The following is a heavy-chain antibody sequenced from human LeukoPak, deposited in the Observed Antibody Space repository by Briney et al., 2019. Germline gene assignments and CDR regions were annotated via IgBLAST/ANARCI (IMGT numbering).Heavy chain of an antibody. CDR3: ARFFTINWNDQFIDS. Sequence: ASVKVSCKASGYTFTGYYIHWVRQAPGQGLEWMGWINPNSGGTNYAQKFQGRVTMTRDTSISTVYMELSRLISDDTAVYYCARFFTINWNDQFIDSWGQGTLVTVSS. CDR2: INPNSGGT. D-gene: IGHD1-20*01. V-gene: IGHV1-2*02. CDR1: GYTFTGYY. J-gene: IGHJ4*02.